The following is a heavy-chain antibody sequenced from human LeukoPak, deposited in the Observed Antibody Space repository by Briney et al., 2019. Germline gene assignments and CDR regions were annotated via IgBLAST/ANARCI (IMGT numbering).Heavy chain of an antibody. Sequence: GGSLRLSCAASGFTFSRYWMSWVRQAPGKGLEWVANIEQGGSEKYYVDSVKGRFTISRDNAKNSLYLQMNSLRAEDTAVYYCAREFCSGANCYPMGAFDMWGQGTMVTVSS. V-gene: IGHV3-7*01. J-gene: IGHJ3*02. CDR1: GFTFSRYW. CDR2: IEQGGSEK. D-gene: IGHD2-15*01. CDR3: AREFCSGANCYPMGAFDM.